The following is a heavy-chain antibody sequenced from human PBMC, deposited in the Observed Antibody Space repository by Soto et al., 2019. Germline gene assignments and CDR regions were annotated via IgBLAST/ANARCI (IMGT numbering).Heavy chain of an antibody. CDR1: AGTFNNHS. J-gene: IGHJ4*02. Sequence: QVQLVQSGTEVKKPGSSVAVSCQASAGTFNNHSLGWVRQAPGQGLEWMGRSIPILGRADYSQKFQGRLTLTVDKSTSSADMELSSLSSADTAVYYCVIDLGYFDFWGQGTRVTVSS. CDR3: VIDLGYFDF. CDR2: SIPILGRA. V-gene: IGHV1-69*02. D-gene: IGHD2-15*01.